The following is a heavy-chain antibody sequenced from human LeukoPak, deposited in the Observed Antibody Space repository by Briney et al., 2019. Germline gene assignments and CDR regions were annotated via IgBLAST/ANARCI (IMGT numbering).Heavy chain of an antibody. D-gene: IGHD3-22*01. CDR2: IYYSGST. V-gene: IGHV4-39*01. CDR3: ATAYSYVSSGYVDY. Sequence: PSETLSLTCTVSGGSISSSSYYWGWIRQPPGKGLEWIGSIYYSGSTYYNPSLKSRVTISVDTSKNQFSLKLSSVTAADTAVYYCATAYSYVSSGYVDYWGQGTLVTVSS. CDR1: GGSISSSSYY. J-gene: IGHJ4*02.